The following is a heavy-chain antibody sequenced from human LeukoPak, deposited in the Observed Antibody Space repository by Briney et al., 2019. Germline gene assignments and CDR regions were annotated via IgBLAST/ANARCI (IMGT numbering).Heavy chain of an antibody. V-gene: IGHV7-4-1*02. CDR1: GYTFTSYA. CDR3: ARKSVAATPRDIVYQCSYMDV. J-gene: IGHJ6*03. CDR2: ISTNTGNP. D-gene: IGHD2-15*01. Sequence: GASVKVSCKASGYTFTSYAMNWVRQAPGQGLEWMGWISTNTGNPTYAQGFTGRFVFSLDTSVSTAYLQISSLKAEDTAVYYCARKSVAATPRDIVYQCSYMDVWGKGTTVTVSS.